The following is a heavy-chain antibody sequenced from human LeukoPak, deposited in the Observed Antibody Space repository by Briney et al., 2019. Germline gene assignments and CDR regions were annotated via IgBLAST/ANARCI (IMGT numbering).Heavy chain of an antibody. CDR3: ASKHYDLWTGYFSGSDY. CDR1: GGSFSGYY. V-gene: IGHV4-34*01. J-gene: IGHJ4*02. Sequence: SETLSLTCGVSGGSFSGYYWSWIRQPPGKGLEWIGEINHRKSTNYSPSLKSRVTISMDTSKNRFSLMLRSVTAADTAVYYCASKHYDLWTGYFSGSDYWGQGLLVTVSS. D-gene: IGHD3-3*01. CDR2: INHRKST.